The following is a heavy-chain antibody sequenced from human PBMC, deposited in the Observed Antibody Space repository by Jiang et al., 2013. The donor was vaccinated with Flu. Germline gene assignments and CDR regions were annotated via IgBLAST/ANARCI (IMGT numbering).Heavy chain of an antibody. CDR3: ARGAIAAATTDYFDY. V-gene: IGHV3-33*01. CDR1: GFTFSSYG. D-gene: IGHD6-13*01. CDR2: IWYDGSNK. Sequence: SCAASGFTFSSYGMHWVRQAPGKGLEWVALIWYDGSNKYYADSVKGRFTISRDNSKNTLYLQLNSLRAEDTAVYYCARGAIAAATTDYFDYWGQGTLVTVSS. J-gene: IGHJ4*02.